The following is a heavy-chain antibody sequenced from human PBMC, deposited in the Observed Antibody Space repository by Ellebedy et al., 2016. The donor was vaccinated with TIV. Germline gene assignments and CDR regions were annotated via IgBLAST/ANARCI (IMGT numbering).Heavy chain of an antibody. CDR1: GYTFPSYG. CDR2: ISAYNGNT. V-gene: IGHV1-18*01. Sequence: AASVKVSCKASGYTFPSYGISWVRQAPGQGLEWMGWISAYNGNTNYAQKLQGRVTMTTDTSTSTAYMELRSLRSDDTAVYYCARTPLITMIVVGISDYWGQGTLVTVSS. J-gene: IGHJ4*02. CDR3: ARTPLITMIVVGISDY. D-gene: IGHD3-22*01.